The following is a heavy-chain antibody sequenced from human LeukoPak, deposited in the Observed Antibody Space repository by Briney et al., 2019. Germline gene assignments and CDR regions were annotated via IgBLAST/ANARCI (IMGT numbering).Heavy chain of an antibody. J-gene: IGHJ3*02. D-gene: IGHD1-26*01. CDR1: GGSVSSGSYY. CDR2: IYYSGST. CDR3: ARDFVVGATPYAFDI. Sequence: PSETLSLTGTVSGGSVSSGSYYWSWIRQPPGKGLEWIGYIYYSGSTNYNPSLKSRVTISVDTSKNQLSLKLSSVTAADTAVYYCARDFVVGATPYAFDIWGRGTMVTVSS. V-gene: IGHV4-61*01.